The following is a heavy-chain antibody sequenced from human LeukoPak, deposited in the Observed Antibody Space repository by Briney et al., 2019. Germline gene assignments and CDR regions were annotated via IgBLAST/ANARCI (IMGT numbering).Heavy chain of an antibody. V-gene: IGHV3-30*02. D-gene: IGHD1-26*01. CDR3: AKDKELCNTIIPYYYFMDV. Sequence: PGGSLRLSCDASGFTFRNYGMHWVRQAPGKGLEWVAFVRFDGGNKYYADSVKGRFTISRDNSKNTLYLQMSGLRAEDTAAYYCAKDKELCNTIIPYYYFMDVWGKGTTVTVSS. CDR2: VRFDGGNK. J-gene: IGHJ6*03. CDR1: GFTFRNYG.